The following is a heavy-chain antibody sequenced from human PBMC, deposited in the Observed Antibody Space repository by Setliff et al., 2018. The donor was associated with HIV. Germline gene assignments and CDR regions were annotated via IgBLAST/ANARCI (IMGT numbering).Heavy chain of an antibody. V-gene: IGHV4-34*01. J-gene: IGHJ6*03. Sequence: SETLSLTCAVYGVSFTGNYWSWIRQPPGKGLEWIGEINHSGDTNYNPSLKSRVTISVDMSKNQFSLKLRSVTAADTAVYYCARGPGGWQRDYYYYMDVWGKGTTVTVSS. D-gene: IGHD2-15*01. CDR2: INHSGDT. CDR1: GVSFTGNY. CDR3: ARGPGGWQRDYYYYMDV.